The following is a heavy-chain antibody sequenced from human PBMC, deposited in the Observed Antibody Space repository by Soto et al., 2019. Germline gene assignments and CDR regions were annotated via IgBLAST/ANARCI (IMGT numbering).Heavy chain of an antibody. CDR1: GGSFSGYY. D-gene: IGHD2-15*01. Sequence: QVQLQQWGAGLLKPSETLSLTCAVYGGSFSGYYWSWIRQPPGKGLEWMGEINHSGSTNYNPSLKSRVTRSVDTSKNQFSLKLSSVTAADTAVYYCARSRTGAATQSQGWFDPWGQGTLVTVSS. CDR3: ARSRTGAATQSQGWFDP. CDR2: INHSGST. J-gene: IGHJ5*02. V-gene: IGHV4-34*01.